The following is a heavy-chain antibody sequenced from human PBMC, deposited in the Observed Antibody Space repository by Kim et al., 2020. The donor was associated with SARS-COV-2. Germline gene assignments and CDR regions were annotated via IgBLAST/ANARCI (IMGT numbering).Heavy chain of an antibody. CDR2: ISYDGSNK. J-gene: IGHJ4*02. D-gene: IGHD3-22*01. V-gene: IGHV3-30*18. Sequence: GGSLRLSCAASGFTFSSYGMHWVRQAPGKGLEWVAVISYDGSNKYYADSVKGRFTISRDNSKNTLYLQMNSLRAEDTAVYYCAKDRAYYDSSGYRNFYFDYWGQGTLVTFSS. CDR3: AKDRAYYDSSGYRNFYFDY. CDR1: GFTFSSYG.